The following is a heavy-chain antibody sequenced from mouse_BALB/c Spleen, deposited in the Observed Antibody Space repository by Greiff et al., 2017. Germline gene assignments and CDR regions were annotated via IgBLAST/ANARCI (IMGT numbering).Heavy chain of an antibody. CDR1: GYTFTSYV. V-gene: IGHV1-14*01. Sequence: EVKVVESGPELVKPGASVKMSCKASGYTFTSYVMHWVKQKPGQGLEWIGYINPYNDGTKYNEKFKGKATLTSDKSSSTAYMELSSLTSEDSAVYYCARSGSYGMDYWGQGTLVTVSA. D-gene: IGHD1-1*01. CDR3: ARSGSYGMDY. CDR2: INPYNDGT. J-gene: IGHJ4*01.